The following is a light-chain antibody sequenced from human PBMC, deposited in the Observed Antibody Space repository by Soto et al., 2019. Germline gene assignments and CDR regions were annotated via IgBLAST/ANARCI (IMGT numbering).Light chain of an antibody. V-gene: IGKV3-11*01. Sequence: DIVLTQSPAALAMSPGERAKLSCRASQSVSSYLAWHQQKPGQAPRLLIYDASNRATGIPARFSGSGSGTDFTLTISSLEPEDFAVYYCQQRSSWPITFGQGTRLEIK. CDR3: QQRSSWPIT. J-gene: IGKJ5*01. CDR1: QSVSSY. CDR2: DAS.